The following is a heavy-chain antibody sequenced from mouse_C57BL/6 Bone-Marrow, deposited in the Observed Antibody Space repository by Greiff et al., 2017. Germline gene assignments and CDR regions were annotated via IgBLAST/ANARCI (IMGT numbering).Heavy chain of an antibody. Sequence: EVQLQQSGPGLAKPSQTLSLTCSVTGYSITSDYWNWIRKFPGNKLEYMGYISYSGSTYYNPYINSRISITRDTSKNQYYLQLNSVTTEDTATYYCAITHYYGSSRDEYYAMDYWGQGTSVTVSS. J-gene: IGHJ4*01. CDR2: ISYSGST. CDR3: AITHYYGSSRDEYYAMDY. V-gene: IGHV3-8*01. CDR1: GYSITSDY. D-gene: IGHD1-1*01.